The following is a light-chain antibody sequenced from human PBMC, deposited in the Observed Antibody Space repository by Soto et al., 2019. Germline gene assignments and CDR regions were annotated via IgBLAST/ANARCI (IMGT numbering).Light chain of an antibody. J-gene: IGKJ1*01. CDR1: QSVSSY. CDR3: QQRSNWPR. V-gene: IGKV3-11*01. CDR2: DAS. Sequence: EIVLTQTPATLSLSPGERHTISCRASQSVSSYLAWYQQKPGQAPRLLIYDASNRATGIPARFSGSGSGTDFTLTISSLEPEDFAVYYCQQRSNWPRFGQGTKVDI.